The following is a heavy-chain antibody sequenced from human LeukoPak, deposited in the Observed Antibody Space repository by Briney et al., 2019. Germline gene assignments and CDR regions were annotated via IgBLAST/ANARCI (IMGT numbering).Heavy chain of an antibody. CDR2: IYYSGST. V-gene: IGHV4-30-4*08. Sequence: SQTLSLTCSMSGDSISSGDYDWSWIRQPPGKGLEWIGYIYYSGSTYYNPSLKSRVTISIDTSKNQFSLNLSSVTAADTAVYFCARDIQQLVRSGFDIWGQGTMVTVSS. CDR1: GDSISSGDYD. CDR3: ARDIQQLVRSGFDI. J-gene: IGHJ3*02. D-gene: IGHD6-6*01.